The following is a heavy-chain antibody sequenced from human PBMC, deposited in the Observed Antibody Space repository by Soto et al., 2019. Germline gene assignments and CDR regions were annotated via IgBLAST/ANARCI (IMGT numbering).Heavy chain of an antibody. J-gene: IGHJ6*02. CDR3: ARDGTIAAAGKGYYYGMDV. D-gene: IGHD6-13*01. CDR2: IYHSGST. CDR1: GGSISSSNW. V-gene: IGHV4-4*02. Sequence: SETLSLTCAVSGGSISSSNWWSWVRQPPGKGLEWIGEIYHSGSTNYNPSLKSRVTISVDKSKNQFSLKLSSVTAADTAVYYCARDGTIAAAGKGYYYGMDVWGQGTTVTVSS.